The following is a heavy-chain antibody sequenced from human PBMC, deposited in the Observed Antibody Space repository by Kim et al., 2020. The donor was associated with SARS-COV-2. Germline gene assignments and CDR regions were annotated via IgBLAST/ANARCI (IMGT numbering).Heavy chain of an antibody. CDR2: ISSSSSYI. Sequence: GGSLRLSCAASGFTFSSYSMNWVRQAPGKGLEWVSSISSSSSYIYYADSVKGRFTISRDNAKNSLYLQMNSLRAEDTAVYYCARRGVMVRGVMHYYYYYGMDVWGQGTTVTVSS. CDR1: GFTFSSYS. CDR3: ARRGVMVRGVMHYYYYYGMDV. V-gene: IGHV3-21*01. D-gene: IGHD3-10*01. J-gene: IGHJ6*02.